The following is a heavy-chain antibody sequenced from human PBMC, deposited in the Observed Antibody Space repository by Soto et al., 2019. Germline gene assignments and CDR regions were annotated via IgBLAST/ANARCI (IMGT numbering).Heavy chain of an antibody. CDR3: AKDLNSELYYYDSSGYNDAFDI. Sequence: GGSLRLSCAASGFTFSSFGMHWVRQAPGKGLEWVAVISYDGSNKYYADSVKGRFTISRDNSKNTLYLQMDSLRAEDTAVYYCAKDLNSELYYYDSSGYNDAFDIWGQGTMVTVSS. CDR1: GFTFSSFG. J-gene: IGHJ3*02. CDR2: ISYDGSNK. V-gene: IGHV3-30*18. D-gene: IGHD3-22*01.